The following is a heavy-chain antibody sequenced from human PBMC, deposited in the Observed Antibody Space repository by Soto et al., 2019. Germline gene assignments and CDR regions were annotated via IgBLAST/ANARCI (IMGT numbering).Heavy chain of an antibody. J-gene: IGHJ3*02. CDR1: GYSFTSQY. CDR2: INPNGGST. Sequence: QVQLVQSGAEVKKPGASVKISCEASGYSFTSQYVHWVRQAPGQGLEWMGIINPNGGSTTYAQKFQGRVNMTRDTSPSTVYMGLSSLTAGEPAVYYCAREQGVRPGGGGTEPLDIWGQGTMVTVAS. D-gene: IGHD3-16*01. V-gene: IGHV1-46*03. CDR3: AREQGVRPGGGGTEPLDI.